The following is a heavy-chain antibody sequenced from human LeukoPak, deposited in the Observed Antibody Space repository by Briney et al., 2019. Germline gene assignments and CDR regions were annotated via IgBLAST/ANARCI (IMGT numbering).Heavy chain of an antibody. V-gene: IGHV5-51*01. CDR2: IYPGDSDT. D-gene: IGHD2-21*01. J-gene: IGHJ3*02. Sequence: GESLKISCKGSGYSFTSYWIGWVRQMPGKGLEWMGIIYPGDSDTRHSPSFQGQVTISADKSISTAYLQWSSLKASDTAMYYCARPSAYCGGDCYPDAFDIWGQGAMVTVSS. CDR3: ARPSAYCGGDCYPDAFDI. CDR1: GYSFTSYW.